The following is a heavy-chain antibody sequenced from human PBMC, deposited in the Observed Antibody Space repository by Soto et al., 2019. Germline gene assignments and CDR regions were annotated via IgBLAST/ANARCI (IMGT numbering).Heavy chain of an antibody. CDR1: GGTFSSYA. CDR2: IFPIFGTA. D-gene: IGHD6-19*01. CDR3: ARWYSSGWTSLDY. V-gene: IGHV1-69*14. J-gene: IGHJ4*02. Sequence: QVQLVQSGAEVKKPGSSVKVSCKASGGTFSSYAISWVRQAPGQGLEWMGGIFPIFGTANYAQKFQGRVPXTXDXXKSTAYRGLSSLRSEDTAVYYCARWYSSGWTSLDYWGQGTLVTVSS.